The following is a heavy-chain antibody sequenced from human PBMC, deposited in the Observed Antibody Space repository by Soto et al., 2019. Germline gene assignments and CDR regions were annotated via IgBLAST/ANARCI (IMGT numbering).Heavy chain of an antibody. CDR2: ISWNSGGI. Sequence: EVQLVESGGGWVLPGRSLRLSCAASGFTFDDYAMHWLRQAPGKGLEWVSGISWNSGGIHYAGAVKGRFTISRDNAKNSLYLQMNNVRPEDTALYFCVKDSELGIGSGWFDPWGQGALVTVSS. CDR3: VKDSELGIGSGWFDP. CDR1: GFTFDDYA. V-gene: IGHV3-9*01. D-gene: IGHD3-16*01. J-gene: IGHJ5*02.